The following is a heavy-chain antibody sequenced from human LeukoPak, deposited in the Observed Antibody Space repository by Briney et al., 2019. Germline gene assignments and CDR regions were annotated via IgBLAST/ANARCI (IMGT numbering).Heavy chain of an antibody. CDR2: IYPGDSDT. D-gene: IGHD2/OR15-2a*01. CDR1: GYSFTDYW. Sequence: GESLKISCKGSGYSFTDYWIAWVRQKPGKGLEWMGIIYPGDSDTRYSPSFQGQVTISTDKSTSTAYLQWSSLKASDTAIYYCARREEVLYHSDYWGQGTLVTVSS. CDR3: ARREEVLYHSDY. V-gene: IGHV5-51*01. J-gene: IGHJ4*02.